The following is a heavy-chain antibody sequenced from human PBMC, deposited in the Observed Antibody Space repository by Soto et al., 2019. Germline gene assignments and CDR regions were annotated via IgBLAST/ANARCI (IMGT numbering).Heavy chain of an antibody. V-gene: IGHV4-4*02. Sequence: QVQLQESGPGLVKPSGTLSLTCAVSGASITSMNWWSWVRQPPGMGLEWIGEIYHGESTNYNPSLKSRVTISVDNSKNQFSLKLYSVTAADTAVYYCANTGHDYWGQGTLVTVSS. CDR3: ANTGHDY. CDR2: IYHGEST. J-gene: IGHJ4*02. CDR1: GASITSMNW.